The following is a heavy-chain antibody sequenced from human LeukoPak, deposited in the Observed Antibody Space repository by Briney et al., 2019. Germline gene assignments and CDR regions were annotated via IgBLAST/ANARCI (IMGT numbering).Heavy chain of an antibody. V-gene: IGHV3-23*01. CDR2: ISDSGGST. Sequence: EAGGSLRLSCAASGFTFSNYAMNWVRQAPGKGLEWVSVISDSGGSTYYADSVKGRFTISRDNSKNTLYLQMNSLRAEDTAVYYCARDCGGGSCYGPYDAFDIWGQGTMVTVSS. CDR1: GFTFSNYA. J-gene: IGHJ3*02. CDR3: ARDCGGGSCYGPYDAFDI. D-gene: IGHD2-15*01.